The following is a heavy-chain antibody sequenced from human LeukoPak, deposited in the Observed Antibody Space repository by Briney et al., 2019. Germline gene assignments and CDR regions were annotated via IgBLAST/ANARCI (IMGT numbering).Heavy chain of an antibody. Sequence: SETLSLTCTVSGGSISSYYWSWIRQPAGKGLEWIGRIYTRGSTNYNPSLKSRVTMSADMSKNQFSLKLSSVTAADTAVYYCARVAWYYYDSSGYSNWFDPWGQGTLVTVSS. CDR3: ARVAWYYYDSSGYSNWFDP. J-gene: IGHJ5*02. D-gene: IGHD3-22*01. CDR1: GGSISSYY. V-gene: IGHV4-4*07. CDR2: IYTRGST.